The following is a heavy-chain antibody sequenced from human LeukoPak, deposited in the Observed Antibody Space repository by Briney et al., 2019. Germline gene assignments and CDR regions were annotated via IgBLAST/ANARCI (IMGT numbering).Heavy chain of an antibody. V-gene: IGHV3-23*01. CDR2: ISGKSERI. CDR1: GFTFSNYA. CDR3: AKGHGDWVPANCLQH. Sequence: PGGSLRLSCAGSGFTFSNYAMTWVRQAPGKGLEWVSSISGKSERIYYSESVKGRFTISRDNSRNTMTLQMNSLRAEDTAVYFCAKGHGDWVPANCLQHWGQGTLVTVSS. D-gene: IGHD4-17*01. J-gene: IGHJ1*01.